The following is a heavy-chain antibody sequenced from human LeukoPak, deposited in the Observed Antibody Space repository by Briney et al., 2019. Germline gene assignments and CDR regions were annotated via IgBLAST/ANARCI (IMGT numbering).Heavy chain of an antibody. V-gene: IGHV3-48*02. Sequence: PGGFLRLSCAASGFSFSGYSMNWVRQAPGKGLEWVSFISKSGSNIYYADSVRGRFTISRDNDGNSLYLQMNSLRDEDTALYYCASLHHLPRGGVPVTISWGQGTLVTVSS. J-gene: IGHJ5*02. CDR2: ISKSGSNI. CDR3: ASLHHLPRGGVPVTIS. D-gene: IGHD6-19*01. CDR1: GFSFSGYS.